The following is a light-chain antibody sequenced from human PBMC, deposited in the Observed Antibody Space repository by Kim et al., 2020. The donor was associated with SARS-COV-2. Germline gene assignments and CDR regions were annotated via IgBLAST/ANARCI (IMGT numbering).Light chain of an antibody. CDR2: KAS. CDR1: QSISSW. CDR3: QQYHSHRT. Sequence: AASVGDRVTITCRASQSISSWLAWYQQKPGNAPKLLISKASTLESGVPSMFSGSGSGTEFTLTISSLQPDDFATYYCQQYHSHRTFGQGTKVEIK. J-gene: IGKJ1*01. V-gene: IGKV1-5*03.